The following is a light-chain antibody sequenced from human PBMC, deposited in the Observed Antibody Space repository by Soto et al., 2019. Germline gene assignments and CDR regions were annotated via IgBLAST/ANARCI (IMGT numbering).Light chain of an antibody. CDR2: KAS. CDR1: QNINTW. CDR3: QQYNNYPWT. J-gene: IGKJ1*01. V-gene: IGKV1-5*03. Sequence: IQMTQSPSSVSASVGDRVTITCRASQNINTWLAWYQQKPGKAPKLLILKASSLESGVPSRFSGSGSGTEFTLTINSLQPDDFATYYCQQYNNYPWTFGQGTKVDI.